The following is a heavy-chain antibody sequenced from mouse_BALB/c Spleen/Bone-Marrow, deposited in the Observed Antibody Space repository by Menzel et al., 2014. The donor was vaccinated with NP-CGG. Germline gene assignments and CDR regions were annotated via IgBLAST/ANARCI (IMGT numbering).Heavy chain of an antibody. CDR2: IRNKANGYTT. CDR3: ARDKGRVFFDY. Sequence: EVQGVESGGGLVRPGGSLRLSCATSGFTFTDYYMNWVRQPPGKALEWLGFIRNKANGYTTEYSASVKSRFTISRDNSQNILYLQMNTLRVDDSATYYCARDKGRVFFDYWGQGTTLTVSS. CDR1: GFTFTDYY. J-gene: IGHJ2*01. V-gene: IGHV7-3*02.